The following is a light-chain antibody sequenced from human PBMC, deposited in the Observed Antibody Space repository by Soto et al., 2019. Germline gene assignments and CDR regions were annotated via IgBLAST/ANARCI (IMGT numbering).Light chain of an antibody. J-gene: IGLJ3*02. CDR2: EAT. CDR3: CAYEGSGTVV. Sequence: QSALTQPASVSGSPEQSITISCTGTSSDFGSYNLVSCYQQHPGKAHKVMIYEATKRPSGVSNRFAGSKSGNTAYMTISGLQAEDEAEYYCCAYEGSGTVVFGGGTKLTVL. V-gene: IGLV2-23*01. CDR1: SSDFGSYNL.